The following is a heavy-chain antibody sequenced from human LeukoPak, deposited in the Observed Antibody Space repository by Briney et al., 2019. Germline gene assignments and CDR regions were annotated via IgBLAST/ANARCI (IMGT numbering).Heavy chain of an antibody. CDR3: AREYAYYYDSSGYYYELYFDY. Sequence: SVKVSCKAFGGTFSSYAISWVRQAPGQGLEWMGGIIPLFGTANYAQKFQGRVTITTDESTSTAYMELSSLRSEDTAVYYCAREYAYYYDSSGYYYELYFDYWGQGTLVTVSS. CDR1: GGTFSSYA. D-gene: IGHD3-22*01. J-gene: IGHJ4*02. CDR2: IIPLFGTA. V-gene: IGHV1-69*05.